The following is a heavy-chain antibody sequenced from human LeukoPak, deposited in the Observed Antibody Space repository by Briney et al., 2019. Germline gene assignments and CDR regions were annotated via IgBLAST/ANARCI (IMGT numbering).Heavy chain of an antibody. CDR2: FDPEDDET. CDR3: ATRTNYYDSSGYYDY. J-gene: IGHJ4*02. D-gene: IGHD3-22*01. Sequence: ASVKVSCQVSRYTLNELSMHWVPQAPCKGVSWNGGFDPEDDETIYAQKFQGRVTMTEDTSTDTAYMELSSLRSEDTAVYYCATRTNYYDSSGYYDYWGQGTLVTVSS. V-gene: IGHV1-24*01. CDR1: RYTLNELS.